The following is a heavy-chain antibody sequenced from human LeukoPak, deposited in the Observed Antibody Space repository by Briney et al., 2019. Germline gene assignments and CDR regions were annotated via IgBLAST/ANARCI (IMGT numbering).Heavy chain of an antibody. D-gene: IGHD4-17*01. Sequence: SETLSLTCTVSGGSISPYYWGWIRQPPGKGLEWIGYISYSGDTNYTPSLRSRVTMSVDTSRDQFSLRLSSVTAADTAVYYCAREDPQTTVPEGMDVWGHGTTVIVSS. J-gene: IGHJ6*02. CDR3: AREDPQTTVPEGMDV. V-gene: IGHV4-59*01. CDR1: GGSISPYY. CDR2: ISYSGDT.